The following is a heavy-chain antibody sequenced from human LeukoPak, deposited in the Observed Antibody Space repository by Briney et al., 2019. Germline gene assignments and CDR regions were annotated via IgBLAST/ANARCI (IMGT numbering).Heavy chain of an antibody. Sequence: SETLSLTCTVSGGSISSYYWSWIRQPPGKGLEWIGYIYYSGSTNYNPSLKSRVTISVDTSRNQFSLKLSSVTAADTAVYYCARSEYSYGADAFDIWGQGTMVTVSS. CDR1: GGSISSYY. CDR3: ARSEYSYGADAFDI. J-gene: IGHJ3*02. V-gene: IGHV4-59*01. D-gene: IGHD5-18*01. CDR2: IYYSGST.